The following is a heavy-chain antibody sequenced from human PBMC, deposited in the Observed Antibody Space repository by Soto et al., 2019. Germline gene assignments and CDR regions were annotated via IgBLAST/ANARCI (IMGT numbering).Heavy chain of an antibody. CDR2: IIPILGIA. D-gene: IGHD3-10*01. Sequence: QVQLVQSGAEVKKPGSSVKVSCKASGGTFSSYTISWVRQAPGQGLEWMGRIIPILGIANYAQKFQGRVTITADQSTNTAYMDLSSLRSEDTAVYYCARGSLMVRGVTPPTSDYWGQGTLVTVSS. J-gene: IGHJ4*02. CDR3: ARGSLMVRGVTPPTSDY. V-gene: IGHV1-69*02. CDR1: GGTFSSYT.